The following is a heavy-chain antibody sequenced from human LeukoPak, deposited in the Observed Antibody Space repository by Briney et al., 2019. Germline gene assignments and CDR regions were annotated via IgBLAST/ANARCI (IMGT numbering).Heavy chain of an antibody. CDR1: GLRFSGYD. J-gene: IGHJ5*02. CDR2: ISSGNKTI. D-gene: IGHD1-20*01. Sequence: GGSLRLSCAASGLRFSGYDMNWVRQAPGKGLEWLSYISSGNKTIFYADSVKGRFTISRDNAKNSLYLQMTSLGAEDTAVYYCAGSFNWNDGWPWGQGTLVTVSS. V-gene: IGHV3-48*01. CDR3: AGSFNWNDGWP.